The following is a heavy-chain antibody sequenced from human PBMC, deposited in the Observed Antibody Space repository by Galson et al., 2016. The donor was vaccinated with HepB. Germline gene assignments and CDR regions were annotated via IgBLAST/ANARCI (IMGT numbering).Heavy chain of an antibody. Sequence: SVKVSCKASGYPFIAYTIHWVRQAPGQGLEWLGWINPNSGATHSVQKFQDRVTMTRDTHISTGYLELSRLRSDDTAVYYCAKSQRAGTWRPDWTYGMDVWGKGTTVTVSS. CDR3: AKSQRAGTWRPDWTYGMDV. D-gene: IGHD6-19*01. V-gene: IGHV1-2*02. CDR1: GYPFIAYT. J-gene: IGHJ6*04. CDR2: INPNSGAT.